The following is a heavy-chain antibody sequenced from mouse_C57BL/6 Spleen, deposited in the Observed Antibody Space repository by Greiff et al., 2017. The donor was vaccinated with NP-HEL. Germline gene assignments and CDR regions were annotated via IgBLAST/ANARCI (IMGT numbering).Heavy chain of an antibody. CDR2: IYPSDSET. D-gene: IGHD1-1*01. J-gene: IGHJ1*03. Sequence: QVQLQQSGAELVRPGSSVKLSCKASGYTFTSYWMHWVKQRPIQGLEWIGNIYPSDSETHYNQKFKDKATLTVDKSSSTAYMQLSSLTSEDSAVYYCASTTVVATEKAFDVWGTGTTVTVSS. V-gene: IGHV1-52*01. CDR3: ASTTVVATEKAFDV. CDR1: GYTFTSYW.